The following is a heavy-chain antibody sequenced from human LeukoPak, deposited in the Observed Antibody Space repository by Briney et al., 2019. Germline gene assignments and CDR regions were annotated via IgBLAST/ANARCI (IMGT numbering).Heavy chain of an antibody. CDR3: ARDGDGYSFDY. CDR2: ISYDGSNK. V-gene: IGHV3-30-3*01. CDR1: GFTFSSYA. D-gene: IGHD5-24*01. Sequence: HPGGSLRLSCAASGFTFSSYAMHWVRQAPGKGLEWVAVISYDGSNKYYADSVKGRFTISRDNSKNTLHLQMNSLRAEDTAVYYCARDGDGYSFDYWGQGTLVTVSS. J-gene: IGHJ4*02.